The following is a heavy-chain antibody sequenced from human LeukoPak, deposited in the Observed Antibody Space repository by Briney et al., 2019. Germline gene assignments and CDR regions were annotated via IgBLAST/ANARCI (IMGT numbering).Heavy chain of an antibody. CDR2: FYYSGST. D-gene: IGHD3-10*01. Sequence: TSQTLSLTCTVSGGSISSGGYYWSWIRQHPGKGLEWIGYFYYSGSTYYNPSLKSRVTISIDTSKNQFSLKLSPVTAADTAVYYCARDLSDYYGSGSYRPIDAFDIWGQGTMVTVSS. CDR3: ARDLSDYYGSGSYRPIDAFDI. J-gene: IGHJ3*02. CDR1: GGSISSGGYY. V-gene: IGHV4-31*03.